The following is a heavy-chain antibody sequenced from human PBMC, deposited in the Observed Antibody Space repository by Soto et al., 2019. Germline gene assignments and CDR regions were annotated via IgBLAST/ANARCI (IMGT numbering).Heavy chain of an antibody. CDR1: GYSFTSYW. CDR3: ARTSAAGKYYFGMDV. CDR2: IYPGDSDT. V-gene: IGHV5-51*01. D-gene: IGHD6-13*01. Sequence: PGESLKISCKGSGYSFTSYWIGWVRQMPGKGLEWMGIIYPGDSDTRYSPSFQGQVTISADKSISTAYLQWSSLKASDTAMYYCARTSAAGKYYFGMDVWGEGTRVTVS. J-gene: IGHJ6*02.